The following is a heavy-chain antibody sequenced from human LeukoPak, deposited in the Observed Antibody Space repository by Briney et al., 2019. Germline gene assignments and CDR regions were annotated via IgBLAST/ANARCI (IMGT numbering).Heavy chain of an antibody. V-gene: IGHV3-21*01. Sequence: PGGSLRLSCEASGFTFTTYSMTWVRQTPGEGLEWVSSISTRDTFINYADSVKGRFTISRDNAKNSLFLQMTSLRAEDTAMYYCARWKPRSDALDVWGKGTMVMVSS. CDR1: GFTFTTYS. D-gene: IGHD1-1*01. CDR3: ARWKPRSDALDV. CDR2: ISTRDTFI. J-gene: IGHJ3*01.